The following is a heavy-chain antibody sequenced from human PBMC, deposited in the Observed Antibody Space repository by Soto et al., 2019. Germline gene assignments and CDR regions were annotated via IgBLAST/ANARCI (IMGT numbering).Heavy chain of an antibody. CDR1: GISISRGGSY. J-gene: IGHJ4*02. CDR3: ERSVVGAQSPTDY. V-gene: IGHV4-31*03. Sequence: QVQLQESGPGLVKPSQTLSLTCSVSGISISRGGSYWGWIRQHAGKGLEWIGYIHYDGETFFNPSLASRLSISADTSKNQFSLKLISVTAADTDVYSCERSVVGAQSPTDYWGQGILVTVSS. D-gene: IGHD2-15*01. CDR2: IHYDGET.